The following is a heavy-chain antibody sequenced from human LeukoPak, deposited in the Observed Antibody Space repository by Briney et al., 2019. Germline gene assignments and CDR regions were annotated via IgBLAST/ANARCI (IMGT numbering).Heavy chain of an antibody. CDR1: GFIFDDYG. V-gene: IGHV4-34*01. J-gene: IGHJ6*03. CDR2: MNHSGST. Sequence: GSLRLSCVVSGFIFDDYGISWIRQPPGKGLEWIGEMNHSGSTNYNPSLKSRVTISVDTSKNQFSLKLSSVTAADTAVYYCARRLGRKFGERFYYYHYMDVWGKGTTVTISS. CDR3: ARRLGRKFGERFYYYHYMDV. D-gene: IGHD3-10*01.